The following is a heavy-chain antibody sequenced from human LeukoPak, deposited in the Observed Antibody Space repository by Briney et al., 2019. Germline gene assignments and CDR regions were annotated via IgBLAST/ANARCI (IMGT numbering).Heavy chain of an antibody. CDR3: ARDGTPIYSSGWVYMDV. CDR2: INDDTP. Sequence: PGGSLRLSCPTCGFTFSTYSMSWVRQAPGKGLEWASAINDDTPYYADSVEGRFTISRDNAKNSLYLQMNSLRGEGTAIYYCARDGTPIYSSGWVYMDVWCKGTTVTISS. J-gene: IGHJ6*03. V-gene: IGHV3-69-1*02. D-gene: IGHD6-25*01. CDR1: GFTFSTYS.